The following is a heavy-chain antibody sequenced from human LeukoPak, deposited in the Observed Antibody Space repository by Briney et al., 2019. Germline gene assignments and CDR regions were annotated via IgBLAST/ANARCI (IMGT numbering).Heavy chain of an antibody. D-gene: IGHD4-11*01. CDR2: ISYDGSNK. V-gene: IGHV3-30*18. J-gene: IGHJ6*02. Sequence: GGPLSLLCGASGFIQRSYDVLCPRDAPDKGLGCVADISYDGSNKYYADSVKGRFTITRDYSKNTLYLQMNSLRAEDAAVYYCAKDSGQQTTWYYGMDVWGQGTTVTVSS. CDR3: AKDSGQQTTWYYGMDV. CDR1: GFIQRSYD.